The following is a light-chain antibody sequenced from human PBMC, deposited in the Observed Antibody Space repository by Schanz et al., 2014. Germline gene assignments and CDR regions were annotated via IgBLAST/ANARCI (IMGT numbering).Light chain of an antibody. CDR3: SSYAGSDNVV. V-gene: IGLV2-8*01. Sequence: QSALTQPPSASGSPGQSVTISCTGTSNDVGRYDYVSWYQQHPGKAPKLIISDVTRRPSGVPDRFSGSKSDNTASLTVSGLQVEDEADYYCSSYAGSDNVVFGGGTKLTVL. J-gene: IGLJ2*01. CDR1: SNDVGRYDY. CDR2: DVT.